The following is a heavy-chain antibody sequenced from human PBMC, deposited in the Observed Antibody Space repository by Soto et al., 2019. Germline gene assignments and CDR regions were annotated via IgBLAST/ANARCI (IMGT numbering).Heavy chain of an antibody. CDR1: GGSFSGYY. CDR2: INHSGST. CDR3: ARDPYLDV. J-gene: IGHJ4*02. V-gene: IGHV4-34*01. Sequence: QVQLQQWGAGLLKPSETLSLTCAVYGGSFSGYYWSWIRQPPGKGLEWIGEINHSGSTNYNPSLKSRVTISVDTSKNQFSLKLSSVTGADTAVYYCARDPYLDVWGQGTLVTVSS.